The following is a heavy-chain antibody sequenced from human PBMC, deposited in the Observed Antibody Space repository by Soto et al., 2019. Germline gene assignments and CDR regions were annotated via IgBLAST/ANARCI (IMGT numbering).Heavy chain of an antibody. CDR2: INHSGST. Sequence: KPSETLSLTCAVYGGSFSGYYWSWIRQPPGKGLEWIGEINHSGSTNYNPSLKSRVTISVDTSKNQFSLKLSSVTAADTAVYYCALSSSGDGRVFDPWGQGTLVTVSS. V-gene: IGHV4-34*01. D-gene: IGHD6-6*01. CDR1: GGSFSGYY. CDR3: ALSSSGDGRVFDP. J-gene: IGHJ5*02.